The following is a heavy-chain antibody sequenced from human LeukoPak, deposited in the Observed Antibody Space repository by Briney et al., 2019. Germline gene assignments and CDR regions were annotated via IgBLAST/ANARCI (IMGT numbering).Heavy chain of an antibody. CDR2: INPNSGGT. J-gene: IGHJ4*02. CDR3: ARGWTVTTSPNSGIDY. D-gene: IGHD4-17*01. CDR1: GYTFTGYY. V-gene: IGHV1-2*02. Sequence: VASVKVSCKASGYTFTGYYMHWVRQAPGQGLEWMGWINPNSGGTNYAQKFQGRVTMTRDTSISTAYMELSRLRSDDTAVYYCARGWTVTTSPNSGIDYWGQGTLVTVSS.